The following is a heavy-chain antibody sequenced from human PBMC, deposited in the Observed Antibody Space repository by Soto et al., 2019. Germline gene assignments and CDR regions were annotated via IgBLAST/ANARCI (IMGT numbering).Heavy chain of an antibody. CDR1: GGTFSSYA. J-gene: IGHJ6*02. CDR3: ARGRGGATMQYYYYYYGMDV. CDR2: IIPIFGTA. D-gene: IGHD1-26*01. V-gene: IGHV1-69*01. Sequence: QVQLVQSGAEVKKPGSSVKVSCKASGGTFSSYAISWVRQAPGQGLEWMGGIIPIFGTANYAQKFQGRITINADESTSTAYMELSSLRSEDTAVYYCARGRGGATMQYYYYYYGMDVWGQGTTVTVSS.